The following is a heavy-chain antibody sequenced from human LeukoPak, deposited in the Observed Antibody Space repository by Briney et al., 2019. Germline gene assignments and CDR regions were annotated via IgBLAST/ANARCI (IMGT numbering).Heavy chain of an antibody. CDR2: IYENDEK. J-gene: IGHJ3*02. CDR3: AHRHRGVASDI. Sequence: ASGPTLVKPTQTLRLTCTFSGFSLSSGGVGVGWIRQPPGKALEWLGVIYENDEKLYSSSLQNRLSITKDTSKNQVVLTMANMDPVDTATYYCAHRHRGVASDIWGQGTMVTVSS. D-gene: IGHD2-15*01. V-gene: IGHV2-5*01. CDR1: GFSLSSGGVG.